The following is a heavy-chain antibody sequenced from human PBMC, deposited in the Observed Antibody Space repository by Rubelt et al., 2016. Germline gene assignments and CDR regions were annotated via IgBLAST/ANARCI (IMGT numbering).Heavy chain of an antibody. CDR2: INTNTGHR. J-gene: IGHJ2*01. V-gene: IGHV7-4-1*02. D-gene: IGHD3-3*02. CDR3: ARGLDLHYWNFDL. CDR1: GYTFTSYA. Sequence: QVQLVQSGSELKKPGASVKVSCKASGYTFTSYAMNWVRQAPGQGLEWMGWINTNTGHRTFAQGFTGRFVFSLDTSVSTAYLQINSLKSEDTAVYYCARGLDLHYWNFDLWGRGTLVTVSS.